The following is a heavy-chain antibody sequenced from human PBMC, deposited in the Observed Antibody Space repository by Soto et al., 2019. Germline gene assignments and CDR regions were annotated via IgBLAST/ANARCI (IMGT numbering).Heavy chain of an antibody. D-gene: IGHD4-4*01. CDR3: AGPTVTTTHDAFDI. J-gene: IGHJ3*02. V-gene: IGHV1-18*01. Sequence: ASVKVSCKASGYTFTSYGISWVRQAPGQGLEWMGWISAYNGNTNYAQKLQGRVTMTTDTSTSTAYMELRSLRSDDTAVYYCAGPTVTTTHDAFDIWGQGTMVTVSS. CDR1: GYTFTSYG. CDR2: ISAYNGNT.